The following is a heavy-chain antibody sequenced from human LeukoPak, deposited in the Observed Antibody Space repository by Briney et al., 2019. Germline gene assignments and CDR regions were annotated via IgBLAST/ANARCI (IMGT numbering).Heavy chain of an antibody. Sequence: GGSLRLSCAASGFTFDDHPMHWVRQAPGKGLEWVSGISWNSGSIDYADSVKGRFTISRDNAKNSLYLQMNSLRAEDTALYYCAKGLGKWELPRGNAFDIWGQGTMVTVSS. D-gene: IGHD1-26*01. V-gene: IGHV3-9*01. CDR3: AKGLGKWELPRGNAFDI. J-gene: IGHJ3*02. CDR2: ISWNSGSI. CDR1: GFTFDDHP.